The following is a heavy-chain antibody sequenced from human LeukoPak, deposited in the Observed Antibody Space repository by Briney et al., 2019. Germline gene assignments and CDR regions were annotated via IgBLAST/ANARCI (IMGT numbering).Heavy chain of an antibody. Sequence: PGGSLRLSCAASGFTFSNAWMSWVRQAPGKGLEWVSYISSTGSTTYYADSVKGRFTISRDNAKNSLFLQTNSLRAEDTAVYYCASDQGTLDYWGQGTLVTVSS. CDR3: ASDQGTLDY. CDR1: GFTFSNAW. CDR2: ISSTGSTT. D-gene: IGHD3-10*01. V-gene: IGHV3-11*04. J-gene: IGHJ4*02.